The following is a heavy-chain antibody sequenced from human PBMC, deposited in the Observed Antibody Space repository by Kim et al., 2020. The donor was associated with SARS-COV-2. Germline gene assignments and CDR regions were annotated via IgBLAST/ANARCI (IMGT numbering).Heavy chain of an antibody. Sequence: ASVKVSCKASGYTFTSYDINWVRQATGQGLEWMGWMNPNSGNTGYAQKFQGRVTMTRNTSISTAYMELSSLRSEDTAVYYCARWAAQNSYYGMDVWGQGTTVTVSS. CDR2: MNPNSGNT. CDR3: ARWAAQNSYYGMDV. D-gene: IGHD6-6*01. CDR1: GYTFTSYD. V-gene: IGHV1-8*01. J-gene: IGHJ6*02.